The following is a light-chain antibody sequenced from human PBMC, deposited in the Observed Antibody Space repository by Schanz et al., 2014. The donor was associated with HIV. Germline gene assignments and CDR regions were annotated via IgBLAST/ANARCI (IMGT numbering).Light chain of an antibody. CDR1: NSNIGADYD. J-gene: IGLJ3*02. V-gene: IGLV1-40*01. CDR2: ENT. CDR3: ASWDDSLNVVL. Sequence: QSVLAQPPSVSGAPGQRVTISCTGSNSNIGADYDVHWYQLLPGIAPKLLIFENTHRPSGVPDRFTGSKSGTAASLAISVLQSEDDADYFCASWDDSLNVVLFGGGTKVTVL.